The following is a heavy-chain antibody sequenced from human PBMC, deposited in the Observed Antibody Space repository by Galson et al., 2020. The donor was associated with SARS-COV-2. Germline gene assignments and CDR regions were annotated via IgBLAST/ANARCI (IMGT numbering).Heavy chain of an antibody. CDR1: GGSFSGYY. V-gene: IGHV4-34*01. Sequence: ETSETLSLTCAVYGGSFSGYYWSWIRQPPGKGLEWIGEINHSGSTNYNPSLKSRVTISVDTSKNQFSLKLSSVTAADTAVYYCARDRTVTTLYYYYYGMDVWGQGTTVTVSS. CDR2: INHSGST. J-gene: IGHJ6*02. CDR3: ARDRTVTTLYYYYYGMDV. D-gene: IGHD4-17*01.